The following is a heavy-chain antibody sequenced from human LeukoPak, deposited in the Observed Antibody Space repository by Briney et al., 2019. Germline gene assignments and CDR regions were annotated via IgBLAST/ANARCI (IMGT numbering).Heavy chain of an antibody. J-gene: IGHJ5*02. CDR1: GGSISSRSFY. CDR3: ARVVGIAAAELNWFDP. CDR2: IYHSGST. D-gene: IGHD6-13*01. V-gene: IGHV4-39*07. Sequence: SETLSLTCTISGGSISSRSFYWGWIRQPPGKGLEWIGSIYHSGSTYYNPSLKSRVTISVDTSKNQFSLKLSSVTAADTAVYYCARVVGIAAAELNWFDPWGQGTLVTVSS.